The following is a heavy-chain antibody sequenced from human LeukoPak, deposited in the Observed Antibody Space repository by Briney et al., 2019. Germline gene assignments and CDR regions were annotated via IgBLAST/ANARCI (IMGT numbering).Heavy chain of an antibody. Sequence: ASVKVSCKASGYTFTGYYMHWVRQAPGQGLEWMGWINPNSGGTNYAQKFQGRVTMTRDTSISTAYMELSRLRSDDTAVYYCARSSSSWYVRYYYMDVWGKGTTVTVSS. V-gene: IGHV1-2*02. CDR3: ARSSSSWYVRYYYMDV. CDR2: INPNSGGT. J-gene: IGHJ6*03. CDR1: GYTFTGYY. D-gene: IGHD6-13*01.